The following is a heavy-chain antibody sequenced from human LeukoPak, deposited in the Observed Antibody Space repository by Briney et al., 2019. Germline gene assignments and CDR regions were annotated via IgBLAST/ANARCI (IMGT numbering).Heavy chain of an antibody. D-gene: IGHD4-17*01. J-gene: IGHJ5*02. CDR1: GYTFTGYY. CDR3: ARTKTTVTTNDWFDP. V-gene: IGHV1-2*02. CDR2: INPNSGGT. Sequence: ASVKVSCKASGYTFTGYYMHWVRQAPVQGLEWMGWINPNSGGTNYAQKFQGRVTMTRDTSISTAYMELSRLRSDDTAVYYCARTKTTVTTNDWFDPWGQGTLVTVSS.